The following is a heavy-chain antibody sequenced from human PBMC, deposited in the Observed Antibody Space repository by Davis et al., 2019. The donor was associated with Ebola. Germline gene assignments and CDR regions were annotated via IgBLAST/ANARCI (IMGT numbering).Heavy chain of an antibody. J-gene: IGHJ4*02. CDR2: INAGNGDT. CDR3: ARGGGDGYNQAFDY. D-gene: IGHD5-24*01. V-gene: IGHV1-3*01. CDR1: GYIFTSYA. Sequence: AASVKVSCKASGYIFTSYAINWVRQAPGQRLEWMGWINAGNGDTKYSQKFQGRVNITRDTSASKTYIELSSLRSGDTAVYYCARGGGDGYNQAFDYWGQGTLVTVSS.